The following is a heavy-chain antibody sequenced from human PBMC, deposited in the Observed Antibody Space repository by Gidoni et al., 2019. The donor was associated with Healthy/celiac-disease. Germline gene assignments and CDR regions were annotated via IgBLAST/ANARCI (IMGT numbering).Heavy chain of an antibody. CDR1: GFTFSSYG. CDR2: IWYDGSNK. J-gene: IGHJ6*02. Sequence: QVQLVESGGGVVQPGRSLRLSCAASGFTFSSYGMHWVRQAPGKGLEWVAVIWYDGSNKYYADSVKGRFTISRDNSKNTLYLQMNSLRAEDTAVYYCAREVYYYGMDVWGQGTTVTVSS. V-gene: IGHV3-33*01. CDR3: AREVYYYGMDV.